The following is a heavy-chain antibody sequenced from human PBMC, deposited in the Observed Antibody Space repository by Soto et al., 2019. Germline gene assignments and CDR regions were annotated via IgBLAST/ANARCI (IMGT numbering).Heavy chain of an antibody. J-gene: IGHJ4*02. V-gene: IGHV4-4*02. D-gene: IGHD1-7*01. CDR3: ASRDPGTSVDY. CDR2: IYRTGST. Sequence: TLSLTCAVSGGSFTINNWWTWVRQPPGQGLEWIGEIYRTGSTNYNPSLKSRVTISLDKSENQFSLKVTSLTAADTAVYYCASRDPGTSVDYWGQGTLVTVSS. CDR1: GGSFTINNW.